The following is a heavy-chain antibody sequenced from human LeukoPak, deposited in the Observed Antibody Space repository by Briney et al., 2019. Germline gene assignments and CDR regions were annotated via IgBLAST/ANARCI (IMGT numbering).Heavy chain of an antibody. CDR3: AKDRVPAWFGRGAFDY. Sequence: GGSLRLSCAASGFTFSSYGMHWVRQAPGKGLEWVAFIRYDGSNKYYADSVKGRFTISRDNSKNTLYLQMNSLRAEDTAVYYCAKDRVPAWFGRGAFDYWGQGTLVTVSS. CDR1: GFTFSSYG. J-gene: IGHJ4*02. CDR2: IRYDGSNK. V-gene: IGHV3-30*02. D-gene: IGHD3-10*01.